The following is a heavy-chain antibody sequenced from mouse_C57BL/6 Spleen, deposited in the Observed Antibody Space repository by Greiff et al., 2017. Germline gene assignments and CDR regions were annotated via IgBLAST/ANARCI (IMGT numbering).Heavy chain of an antibody. J-gene: IGHJ2*01. D-gene: IGHD2-4*01. CDR2: INPNNGGT. V-gene: IGHV1-22*01. CDR1: GYTFTDYN. Sequence: VQLQQSGPELVKPGASVKMSCKASGYTFTDYNMHWVKQSHGKSLEWIGYINPNNGGTSYNQKFKGKATLTVNKSSSTAYMELRSLTSEDSAVYYCARGHYDYHYFDYWGQGTTLTVSS. CDR3: ARGHYDYHYFDY.